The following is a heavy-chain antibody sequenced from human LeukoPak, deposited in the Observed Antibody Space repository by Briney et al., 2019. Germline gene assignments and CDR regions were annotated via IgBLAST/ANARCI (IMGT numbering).Heavy chain of an antibody. Sequence: ASVKVSCKASGYTFTGYYMHWVRQAPGQGLEWMGWINPNSGGTNYAQKFQGRVTMTRDTSISTAYMELSRLRSDDTAVYYCARSQTIFRAFDIWGQGTMVTVSS. CDR2: INPNSGGT. J-gene: IGHJ3*02. CDR1: GYTFTGYY. CDR3: ARSQTIFRAFDI. V-gene: IGHV1-2*02. D-gene: IGHD3-3*01.